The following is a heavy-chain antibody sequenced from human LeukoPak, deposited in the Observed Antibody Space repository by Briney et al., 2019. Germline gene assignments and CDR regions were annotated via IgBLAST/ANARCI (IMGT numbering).Heavy chain of an antibody. V-gene: IGHV4-34*01. CDR1: GGSFSGYY. CDR3: ARGEGDYDMSWGYMDV. CDR2: INHSGST. J-gene: IGHJ6*03. Sequence: SGTLSLTCAVYGGSFSGYYWSWIRQPPGKGLEWIGEINHSGSTNYNPSLKSRVTISVDTSKNQFSLKLSSVTAADTAVYYCARGEGDYDMSWGYMDVWGKGTTVTVSS. D-gene: IGHD3-9*01.